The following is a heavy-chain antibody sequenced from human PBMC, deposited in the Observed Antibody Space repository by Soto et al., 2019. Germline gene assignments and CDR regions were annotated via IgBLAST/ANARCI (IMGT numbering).Heavy chain of an antibody. CDR3: AKGGQQLVRYSLDC. J-gene: IGHJ4*02. D-gene: IGHD6-13*01. Sequence: QVQLVESGGDVVQPGRSLRLSCAASGFTFSNYGMHWVRQAPGKGLEWVAVISYDGSNKYYADSVKGRFTISRDNSKNNMYLEMNSLRVEDTAVYYCAKGGQQLVRYSLDCWGQGTLVTVSS. CDR1: GFTFSNYG. V-gene: IGHV3-30*18. CDR2: ISYDGSNK.